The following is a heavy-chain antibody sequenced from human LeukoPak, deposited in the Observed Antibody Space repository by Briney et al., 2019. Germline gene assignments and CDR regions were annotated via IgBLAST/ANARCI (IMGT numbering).Heavy chain of an antibody. CDR3: AKGPYDIVVVVAATSFDY. CDR2: ISGSGGST. CDR1: GFTFSSYA. Sequence: PGGSLRLSCAASGFTFSSYAMSWVRQAPGKGLEWVSAISGSGGSTYYADSVKGRFTISRDNSKNTLYLQMNSLRAEDTAVYYCAKGPYDIVVVVAATSFDYWGQGTLVTVSS. V-gene: IGHV3-23*01. J-gene: IGHJ4*02. D-gene: IGHD2-15*01.